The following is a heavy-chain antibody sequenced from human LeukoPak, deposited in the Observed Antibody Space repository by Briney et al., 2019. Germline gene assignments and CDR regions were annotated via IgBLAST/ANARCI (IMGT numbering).Heavy chain of an antibody. CDR2: INHSGST. V-gene: IGHV4-34*01. CDR3: ARGAPMVRGVIIIDY. D-gene: IGHD3-10*01. J-gene: IGHJ4*02. CDR1: GGSFSGYY. Sequence: PSETLSLTCAVYGGSFSGYYWSWIRQPLGKGLEWIGEINHSGSTNYNPSLKSRVTISVDTSKNQFSLKLSSVTAADTAVYYCARGAPMVRGVIIIDYWGQGTLVTVSS.